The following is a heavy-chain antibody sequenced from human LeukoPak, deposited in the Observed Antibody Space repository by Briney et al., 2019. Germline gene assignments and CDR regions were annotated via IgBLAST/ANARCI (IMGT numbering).Heavy chain of an antibody. Sequence: GESLKISCKGSGYLFTSYWIAWVRQMPGKGLEWIGIIYPGDSDNRYSPSFQGQVTISADKSISPAYLQWSSLKASDTAMYYCARRSGSFQGDYNFDYWGQGTLVTVSS. D-gene: IGHD1-26*01. CDR3: ARRSGSFQGDYNFDY. CDR1: GYLFTSYW. J-gene: IGHJ4*02. CDR2: IYPGDSDN. V-gene: IGHV5-51*01.